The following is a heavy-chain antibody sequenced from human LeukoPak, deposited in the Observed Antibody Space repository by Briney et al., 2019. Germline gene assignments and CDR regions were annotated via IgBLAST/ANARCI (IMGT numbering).Heavy chain of an antibody. D-gene: IGHD3-22*01. CDR3: ATHYDSSGYYYFWTH. CDR1: GDSMSNFY. CDR2: IDYSGST. Sequence: SETLSLTCSVSGDSMSNFYWSWIRQPPGKGLEWIGYIDYSGSTSYNPSLKSRVTISVDTSKNQFSLKLSSVTAADTAVYYCATHYDSSGYYYFWTHWGQGTLVTVSS. J-gene: IGHJ1*01. V-gene: IGHV4-59*01.